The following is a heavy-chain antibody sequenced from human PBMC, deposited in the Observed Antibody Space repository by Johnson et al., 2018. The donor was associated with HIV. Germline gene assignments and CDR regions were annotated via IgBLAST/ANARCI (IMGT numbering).Heavy chain of an antibody. D-gene: IGHD6-13*01. CDR2: ISYGGTT. V-gene: IGHV3-30*04. CDR1: GFTFSSYA. CDR3: TTGQLGGASDI. Sequence: QVRLVESGGGVVQPGRSLRLSCSASGFTFSSYAMHWVRQAPGKGLEWVAVISYGGTTDSAAPVKGRFTISRDDSKNTLYLQMNSLKIEDTAVYYCTTGQLGGASDIWGQGTMVTVSS. J-gene: IGHJ3*02.